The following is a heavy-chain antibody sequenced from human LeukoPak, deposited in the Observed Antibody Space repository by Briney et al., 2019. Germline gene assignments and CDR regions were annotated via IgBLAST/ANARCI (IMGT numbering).Heavy chain of an antibody. CDR1: GLTVSSNY. CDR2: IYTDGRT. Sequence: GGSLRLSCAASGLTVSSNYMSWVRQAPGKGLEWVSVIYTDGRTFYAGSVKGRFTISRDSSRNTVYLQMNNLRVEDTAVYFCARGNYGDDSYYIDYWGRGALVTVSS. V-gene: IGHV3-53*01. CDR3: ARGNYGDDSYYIDY. J-gene: IGHJ4*02. D-gene: IGHD4-17*01.